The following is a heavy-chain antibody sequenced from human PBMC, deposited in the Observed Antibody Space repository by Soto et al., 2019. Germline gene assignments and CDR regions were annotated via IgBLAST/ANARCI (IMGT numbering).Heavy chain of an antibody. CDR2: ISNDGTNK. Sequence: GGSLTLSCAASGFIFSDYGMHWVRQAPGKGLEWVAFISNDGTNKYYVDSVKGRSTISRDNSNNTLYLQMNSLRAEDTAVYYCARDLGYYDSSGRRSAFDIWGQGAMVTVSS. J-gene: IGHJ3*02. V-gene: IGHV3-30*03. CDR3: ARDLGYYDSSGRRSAFDI. D-gene: IGHD3-22*01. CDR1: GFIFSDYG.